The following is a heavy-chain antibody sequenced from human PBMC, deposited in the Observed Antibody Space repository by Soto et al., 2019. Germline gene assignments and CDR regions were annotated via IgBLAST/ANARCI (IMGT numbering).Heavy chain of an antibody. J-gene: IGHJ4*02. CDR2: IKQDGSEK. Sequence: PGGSLRLPCAASAFTFSSDWMNWVRQVPGKGLEWVGNIKQDGSEKYYVDSVRGRCTISRDNAKNSLYLQMNSLRAEDTAVYYCARDSRGGSYSDWGQGTLVTVSS. CDR1: AFTFSSDW. D-gene: IGHD1-26*01. V-gene: IGHV3-7*01. CDR3: ARDSRGGSYSD.